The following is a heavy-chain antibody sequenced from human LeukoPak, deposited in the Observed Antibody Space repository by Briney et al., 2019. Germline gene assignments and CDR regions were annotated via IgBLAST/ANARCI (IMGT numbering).Heavy chain of an antibody. CDR2: ISGSGGST. V-gene: IGHV3-23*01. J-gene: IGHJ4*02. Sequence: GGSLGLSCAASGLTFSSYAMSWVRQAPGKGLEWVSAISGSGGSTYYADSVKGRFTISRDNSKNTLYLQMNSLRAEDTAVYYCAKDDSSGDFDYWGQGTLVTVSS. D-gene: IGHD6-19*01. CDR1: GLTFSSYA. CDR3: AKDDSSGDFDY.